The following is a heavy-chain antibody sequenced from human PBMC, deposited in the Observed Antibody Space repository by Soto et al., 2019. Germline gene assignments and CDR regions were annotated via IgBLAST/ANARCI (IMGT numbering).Heavy chain of an antibody. Sequence: QVQLVESGGGVVQPGRSLRLSCAASGFTFSSYAMHWVRQAPGKGLEWVAVISYDGSNKYYADSVKGRFTISRDNSKNTLYLQMNSLRAGDTAVYYCARPNQRITIYVWGQGTTVTVSS. CDR1: GFTFSSYA. CDR3: ARPNQRITIYV. J-gene: IGHJ6*02. CDR2: ISYDGSNK. V-gene: IGHV3-30-3*01. D-gene: IGHD3-9*01.